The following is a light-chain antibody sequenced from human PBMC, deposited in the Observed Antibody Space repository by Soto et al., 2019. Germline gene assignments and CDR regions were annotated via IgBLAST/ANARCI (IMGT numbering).Light chain of an antibody. J-gene: IGLJ2*01. V-gene: IGLV4-69*01. CDR3: QTWGTGTHVV. CDR1: SGHNNNA. CDR2: VNSDGSH. Sequence: QSVLTQSPSASASLGASVRLTCTLSSGHNNNAIAWHQQQPEKGPRYVMKVNSDGSHSKGDGIPDRFSGSSSGAERHLTISSLQSEDEADYYCQTWGTGTHVVFGGGTKLTVL.